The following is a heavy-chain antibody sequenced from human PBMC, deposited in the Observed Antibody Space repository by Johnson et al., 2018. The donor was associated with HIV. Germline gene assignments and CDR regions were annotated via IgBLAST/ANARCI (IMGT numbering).Heavy chain of an antibody. CDR1: GFTFSSYA. D-gene: IGHD3-16*01. V-gene: IGHV3-30*04. CDR3: ARGGRHDAFDI. CDR2: ISYDGSNK. J-gene: IGHJ3*02. Sequence: QVQLVESGGGVVQPGGSLRLSCAASGFTFSSYAMHWVRQAPGKGLEWVAVISYDGSNKYYADSVKGRFTISRDNSKNTLYLQMNSLRAEDTAVYYCARGGRHDAFDIWGQGTMVTVSS.